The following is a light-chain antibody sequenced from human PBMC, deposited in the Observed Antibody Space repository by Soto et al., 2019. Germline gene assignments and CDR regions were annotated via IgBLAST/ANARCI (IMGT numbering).Light chain of an antibody. CDR1: SSDVGGHNL. CDR3: SSYTSSSTLV. V-gene: IGLV2-8*01. J-gene: IGLJ1*01. Sequence: QSALTQPPSASGSPGQSVTISCTGTSSDVGGHNLVSWYQQHPGKAPKLMIYEVTKRPSGVPDRFSGSKSGNSASLTVSGLQAEDEADYYCSSYTSSSTLVFGTGTKVTVL. CDR2: EVT.